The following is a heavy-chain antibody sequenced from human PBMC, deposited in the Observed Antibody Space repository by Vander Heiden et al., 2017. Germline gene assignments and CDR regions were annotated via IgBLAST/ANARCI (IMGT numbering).Heavy chain of an antibody. CDR3: ARDGVVAASGAFDI. V-gene: IGHV3-21*01. J-gene: IGHJ3*02. D-gene: IGHD2-15*01. CDR2: ISSSSSYI. Sequence: EVQLVESGGGLVKPGGSLSLSCAASGFTFSSYSMNWVRQAPGKGLEWVSSISSSSSYIYYADSVKGRFTISRDNAKNSLYLQMNSLRAEDTAVYYCARDGVVAASGAFDIWGQGTMVTVSS. CDR1: GFTFSSYS.